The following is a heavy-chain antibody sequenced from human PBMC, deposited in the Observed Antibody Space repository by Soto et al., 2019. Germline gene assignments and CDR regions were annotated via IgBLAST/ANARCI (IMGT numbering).Heavy chain of an antibody. D-gene: IGHD3-3*01. CDR2: ISYDGSNK. V-gene: IGHV3-30*18. Sequence: PGGSLRLSCAASGFTFSSYGMHWVRQAPGKGLEWVAVISYDGSNKYYADSVKGRFTISRDNSKNTLYLQMNSLRAEDTAVYYCAKDGASTILDYYFDYWGQGTLVTVSS. CDR1: GFTFSSYG. J-gene: IGHJ4*02. CDR3: AKDGASTILDYYFDY.